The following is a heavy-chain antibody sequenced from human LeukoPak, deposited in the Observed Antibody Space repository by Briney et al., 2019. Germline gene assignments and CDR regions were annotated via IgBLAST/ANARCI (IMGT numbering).Heavy chain of an antibody. V-gene: IGHV1-69*13. J-gene: IGHJ4*02. D-gene: IGHD4-17*01. CDR2: IIPIFGTA. CDR1: GGTFSSYA. Sequence: SVKVSCKASGGTFSSYAISWVRQAPGQGLEWMGGIIPIFGTANYAQKFQGRVTITADESTSTAYMELSSLRSEDTAVYYCARLPDYGDYGDNYWGQGTLVTVSS. CDR3: ARLPDYGDYGDNY.